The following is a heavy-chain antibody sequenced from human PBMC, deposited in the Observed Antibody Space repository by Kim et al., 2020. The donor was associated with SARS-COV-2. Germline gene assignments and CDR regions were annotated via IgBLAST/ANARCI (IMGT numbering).Heavy chain of an antibody. CDR1: GGSISSGDYY. Sequence: SETLSLTCTVSGGSISSGDYYWSWIRQHPGKGLEWIGYIYYSGSTYYNPSLKSRVTISVDTSKKQFSLKLSSVTAADTAVYYCARATPYYDSSGADAFDIWGQVTMVTVSS. J-gene: IGHJ3*02. CDR3: ARATPYYDSSGADAFDI. CDR2: IYYSGST. V-gene: IGHV4-31*03. D-gene: IGHD3-22*01.